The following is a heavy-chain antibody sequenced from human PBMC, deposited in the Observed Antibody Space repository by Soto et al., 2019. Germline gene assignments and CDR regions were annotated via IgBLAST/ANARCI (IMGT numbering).Heavy chain of an antibody. J-gene: IGHJ6*02. CDR1: GGTFSSYA. CDR2: IIPIFGTA. V-gene: IGHV1-69*13. CDR3: ATRPGGATHYYYYGMDV. D-gene: IGHD1-26*01. Sequence: GASVKVSCKASGGTFSSYAISWVRQAPGQGLEWMGGIIPIFGTANYAQKFQGRVTITADESTSTAYMELSSLRSEDTAVYYCATRPGGATHYYYYGMDVWGQGTTVTVSS.